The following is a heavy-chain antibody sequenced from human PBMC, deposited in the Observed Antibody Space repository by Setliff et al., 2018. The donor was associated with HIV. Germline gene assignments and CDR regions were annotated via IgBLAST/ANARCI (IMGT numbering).Heavy chain of an antibody. J-gene: IGHJ4*02. V-gene: IGHV4-39*01. D-gene: IGHD3-22*01. CDR3: ATYSSGSYYVKDY. CDR1: GGSISSSSYY. Sequence: SSETLSLTCTVSGGSISSSSYYWGWIRQPPGKGLEWIGSIYYSGSTYYNPSLKSRVTISVDTSKNQFSLKLSSVTAADTAVYYCATYSSGSYYVKDYWGQGTLVTVSS. CDR2: IYYSGST.